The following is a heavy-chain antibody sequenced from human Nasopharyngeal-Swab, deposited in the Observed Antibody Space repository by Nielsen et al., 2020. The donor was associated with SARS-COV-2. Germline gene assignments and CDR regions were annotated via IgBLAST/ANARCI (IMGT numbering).Heavy chain of an antibody. J-gene: IGHJ6*03. CDR3: ARDFGIAAAGGYYYYYYTDV. Sequence: WVRQAPGQGLEWMGWISAYNGNTNYAQKLQGRVTMTTDTSTSTAYMELRSLRSDDTAVYYCARDFGIAAAGGYYYYYYTDVWGKGTTVTVSS. D-gene: IGHD6-13*01. V-gene: IGHV1-18*01. CDR2: ISAYNGNT.